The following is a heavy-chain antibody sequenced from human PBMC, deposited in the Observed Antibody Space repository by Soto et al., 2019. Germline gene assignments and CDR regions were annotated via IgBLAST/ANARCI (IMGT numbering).Heavy chain of an antibody. V-gene: IGHV3-74*01. CDR2: ISGDGSVR. CDR1: GLTFSNYW. D-gene: IGHD3-10*01. CDR3: ASPSGDFRH. J-gene: IGHJ1*01. Sequence: EVQLVESGGGLVQPGGSLRLSCAVSGLTFSNYWMHWVRQAPGKGLVWVSRISGDGSVRSYADSVKGRFTISRDIAKSTLYLQMNGLRAEEMAVYYCASPSGDFRHCGQGTLVTVSS.